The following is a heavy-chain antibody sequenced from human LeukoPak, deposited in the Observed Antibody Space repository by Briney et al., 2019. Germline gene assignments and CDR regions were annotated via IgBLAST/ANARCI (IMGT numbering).Heavy chain of an antibody. CDR1: GFTVGNNY. Sequence: PGGSLRLSCAASGFTVGNNYMNWVRQAPGKGLEWVSLIFSHGETSNADSVKGRFTIPRDNSKNTLYLQMNGLRVEDTAVYYCARDAPAVSINTYAWGQGTLVTVSS. J-gene: IGHJ4*02. CDR3: ARDAPAVSINTYA. V-gene: IGHV3-66*01. D-gene: IGHD2-8*01. CDR2: IFSHGET.